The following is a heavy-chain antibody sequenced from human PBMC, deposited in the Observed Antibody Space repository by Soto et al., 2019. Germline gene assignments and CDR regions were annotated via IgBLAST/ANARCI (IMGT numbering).Heavy chain of an antibody. CDR3: AKGRGGWRNYGMDV. D-gene: IGHD6-19*01. CDR2: ISYDGRNE. V-gene: IGHV3-30*18. Sequence: QVKLVESGGGVVQPGRSLTLSWVASGFTFSRYAMDWVRQARGKGLKWVASISYDGRNEYYAYSVKGQFTISRDNSKNPLYLQMNSLRPEDTAVYYCAKGRGGWRNYGMDVWGQGTTVTVSS. CDR1: GFTFSRYA. J-gene: IGHJ6*02.